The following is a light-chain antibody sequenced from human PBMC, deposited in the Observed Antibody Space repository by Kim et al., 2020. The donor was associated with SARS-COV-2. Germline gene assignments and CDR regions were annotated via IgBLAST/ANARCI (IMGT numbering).Light chain of an antibody. CDR2: QDS. J-gene: IGLJ1*01. CDR3: QAWDSSTTV. CDR1: KLGDKY. V-gene: IGLV3-1*01. Sequence: VSPGQTASITCSGDKLGDKYACWYQQKPGQSPVLVIYQDSKRPSGIPERFSGSNSGNTATLTISGTQAMDEADYYCQAWDSSTTVFGTGTKVTVL.